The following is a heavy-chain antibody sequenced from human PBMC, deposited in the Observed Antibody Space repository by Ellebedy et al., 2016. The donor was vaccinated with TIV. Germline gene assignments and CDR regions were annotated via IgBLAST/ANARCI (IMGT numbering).Heavy chain of an antibody. CDR1: GGSVSTTRYY. CDR2: VYYSGSP. J-gene: IGHJ4*02. CDR3: ARTDPWQPIDD. Sequence: MPSETLSLTCTVSGGSVSTTRYYWAWIRQPPGEGLEWIGSVYYSGSPYYNPSFKSRVTLSAATSKNQFSLNMRAVTAADTAVYYCARTDPWQPIDDWGQGILVSVSS. D-gene: IGHD2-21*02. V-gene: IGHV4-39*01.